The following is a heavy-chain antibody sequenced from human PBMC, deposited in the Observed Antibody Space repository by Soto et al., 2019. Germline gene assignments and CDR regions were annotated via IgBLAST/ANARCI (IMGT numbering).Heavy chain of an antibody. CDR3: ASGGYCSGGSCYSRSNYYYYMDV. J-gene: IGHJ6*03. CDR1: GFTFSSYA. V-gene: IGHV3-23*01. Sequence: GESLKISCAASGFTFSSYAMSWVRQAPGKGLEWVSAISGSGGSTYYADSVKGRFTISRDNSKNTLYLQMGSLRAEDMAVYYCASGGYCSGGSCYSRSNYYYYMDVWGKGTTVTVSS. CDR2: ISGSGGST. D-gene: IGHD2-15*01.